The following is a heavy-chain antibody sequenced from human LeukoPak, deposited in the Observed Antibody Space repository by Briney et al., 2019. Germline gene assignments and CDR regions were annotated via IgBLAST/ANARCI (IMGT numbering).Heavy chain of an antibody. CDR2: ISGSGSTI. Sequence: GGSLRLSCAASGSTFSDYYMTWIRQAPGKGLEWVSYISGSGSTIYYADSVKGRFTISRDNAKNSLYLQMNSLRTEDTAVYYCARNGNSGRYFIRYYFDYWGQGTLVTVSS. CDR1: GSTFSDYY. D-gene: IGHD1-26*01. V-gene: IGHV3-11*04. CDR3: ARNGNSGRYFIRYYFDY. J-gene: IGHJ4*02.